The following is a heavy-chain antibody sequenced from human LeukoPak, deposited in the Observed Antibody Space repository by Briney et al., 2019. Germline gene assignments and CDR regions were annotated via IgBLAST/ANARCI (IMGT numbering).Heavy chain of an antibody. CDR3: GRDTARTPGY. D-gene: IGHD2-21*02. CDR1: GFTFSSYA. J-gene: IGHJ4*02. CDR2: IKQDGSEK. V-gene: IGHV3-7*01. Sequence: QPGGSLRLSCAASGFTFSSYAMSWVRQAPGKGLEWVANIKQDGSEKYYVDSVKGRFTISRDNAKNSLYLQMNSLRAEDTAVYYCGRDTARTPGYWGQGTLVTVSS.